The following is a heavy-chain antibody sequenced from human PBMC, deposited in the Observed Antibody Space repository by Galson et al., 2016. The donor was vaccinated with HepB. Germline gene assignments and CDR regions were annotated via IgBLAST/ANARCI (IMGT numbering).Heavy chain of an antibody. CDR1: GGSISSTAHF. CDR3: ARLEVGGPAVAGTLGA. D-gene: IGHD6-19*01. Sequence: SETLSLTCSVSGGSISSTAHFWGWIRQPPGKGLEWIGCIYYSGTTYYSPSLKNRVSISVDTSRNQFSLKVNSVTAADTAVFYCARLEVGGPAVAGTLGAWGQGILVTVSS. J-gene: IGHJ4*02. CDR2: IYYSGTT. V-gene: IGHV4-39*01.